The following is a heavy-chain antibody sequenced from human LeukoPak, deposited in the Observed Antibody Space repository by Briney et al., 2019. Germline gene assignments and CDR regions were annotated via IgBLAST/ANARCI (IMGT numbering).Heavy chain of an antibody. Sequence: SETLSLTCTVAGETMRNYYWNWIRQPPGKGLEWIGYIDHSGNTIYNYNPSLTSRVIISVDTSKKQFSLRLSSVTAADTAAYYCARGLSVGRGVNKLYYFDYWGQGPLVTVSS. J-gene: IGHJ4*02. V-gene: IGHV4-59*12. CDR1: GETMRNYY. CDR2: IDHSGNTIY. CDR3: ARGLSVGRGVNKLYYFDY. D-gene: IGHD3-10*01.